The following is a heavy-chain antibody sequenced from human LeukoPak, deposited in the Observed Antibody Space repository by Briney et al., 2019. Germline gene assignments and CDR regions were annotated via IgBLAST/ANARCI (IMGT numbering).Heavy chain of an antibody. CDR1: GGSISSYY. J-gene: IGHJ3*02. Sequence: KPSETLSLTCTVSGGSISSYYWSWIRQPPGKGLEWIGYIYYSGSTNYNPSLKSRVTISVDTSKDQFSLKLSPVTAADTAVYYCARAAGVPVAFDIWGQGTMVTVSS. CDR2: IYYSGST. V-gene: IGHV4-59*01. D-gene: IGHD2-8*01. CDR3: ARAAGVPVAFDI.